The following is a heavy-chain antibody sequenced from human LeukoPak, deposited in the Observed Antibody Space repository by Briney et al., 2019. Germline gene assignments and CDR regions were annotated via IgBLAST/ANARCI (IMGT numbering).Heavy chain of an antibody. J-gene: IGHJ4*02. V-gene: IGHV3-23*01. CDR2: ISGSGGST. Sequence: GGSLRLSCAASGFTFSSYAMSWVRQAPGKGLEWVSAISGSGGSTYYADSVKGRSTISRDNSKNTLYLQMNSLRAEDTAVYYCAKVKYGSSWYEDYFDYWGQGTLVTVSS. CDR1: GFTFSSYA. D-gene: IGHD6-13*01. CDR3: AKVKYGSSWYEDYFDY.